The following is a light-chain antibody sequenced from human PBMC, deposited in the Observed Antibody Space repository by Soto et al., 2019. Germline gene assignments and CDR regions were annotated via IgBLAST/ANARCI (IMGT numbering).Light chain of an antibody. CDR3: QQRSNWPPVT. Sequence: DIVLTQSPGTLYLSPGERATLSCRASQIVNSGYLAWYQQRPGQAPRLLIYGASSRATGIPDRFSGSGSGTDFTLTISRLVPEDFAVYYCQQRSNWPPVTFGGGTKVDNK. CDR2: GAS. V-gene: IGKV3D-20*02. CDR1: QIVNSGY. J-gene: IGKJ4*01.